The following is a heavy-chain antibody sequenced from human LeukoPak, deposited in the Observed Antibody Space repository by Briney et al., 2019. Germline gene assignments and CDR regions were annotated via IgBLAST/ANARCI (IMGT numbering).Heavy chain of an antibody. CDR3: ARSGSRLVMDV. CDR1: GGSISSYY. J-gene: IGHJ6*03. D-gene: IGHD1-26*01. Sequence: SETLSLTCTVSGGSISSYYWSWIRQPAGKGLEWIGRIYTSGSTNYNPSLKRGVNISVETSKKKFSLKLSSVTAADTAVYYCARSGSRLVMDVWGKGTTVTVSS. V-gene: IGHV4-4*07. CDR2: IYTSGST.